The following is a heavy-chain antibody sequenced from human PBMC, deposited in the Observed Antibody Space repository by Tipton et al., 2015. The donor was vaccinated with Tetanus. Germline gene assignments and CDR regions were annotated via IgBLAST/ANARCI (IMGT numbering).Heavy chain of an antibody. V-gene: IGHV4-4*07. J-gene: IGHJ4*02. Sequence: GLVKPSETLSLTCTVSRGPISSYYWSWIRQPAGKGLEWIGHISNGNADYTPSLKSRVTLSVDTSKNQFSLNLRSVTAADTGVYYCARGVTDGYNRRFDYWGQGILVAVSP. CDR3: ARGVTDGYNRRFDY. CDR1: RGPISSYY. CDR2: ISNGNA. D-gene: IGHD5-24*01.